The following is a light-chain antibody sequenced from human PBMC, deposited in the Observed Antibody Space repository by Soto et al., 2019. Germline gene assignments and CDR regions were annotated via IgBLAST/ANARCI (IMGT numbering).Light chain of an antibody. J-gene: IGKJ1*01. CDR3: QQYNNWHPWT. CDR2: ASS. CDR1: QSVSSSY. Sequence: EIVLTQSPGTLSLSPGERATFSCRASQSVSSSYLAWYQQKPRQAPRLLIYASSSRATGIPDSFSGSGSGTEFTLTISSLQSEDFAVYYCQQYNNWHPWTFGQGTKVDIK. V-gene: IGKV3D-20*02.